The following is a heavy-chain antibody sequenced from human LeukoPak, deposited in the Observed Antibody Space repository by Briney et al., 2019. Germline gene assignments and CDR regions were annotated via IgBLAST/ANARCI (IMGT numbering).Heavy chain of an antibody. CDR2: IRYDGSNN. J-gene: IGHJ4*02. CDR3: SAPVATNY. CDR1: EFTFSSHG. Sequence: GGSLRLSCVASEFTFSSHGMHWVRQAPGKGLEWVAFIRYDGSNNYYADSVKGRFTISRDNSKNTLYLQMNSLKAEDTAVYYCSAPVATNYGGQGTLVTVSS. D-gene: IGHD4-23*01. V-gene: IGHV3-30*02.